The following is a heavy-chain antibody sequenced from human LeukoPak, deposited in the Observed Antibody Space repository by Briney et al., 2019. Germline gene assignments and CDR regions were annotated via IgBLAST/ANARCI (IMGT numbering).Heavy chain of an antibody. CDR2: IYYSGST. D-gene: IGHD5-18*01. Sequence: SETLSLTCAVYGGSFSGYYWSWIRQPPGKGLEWIGYIYYSGSTNYNPSLKSRVTISVDTSKNQFSLKLSSVTAADTAVYYCARGGYSYGYVNYYYYMDVWGKGTTVTVSS. J-gene: IGHJ6*03. V-gene: IGHV4-59*01. CDR1: GGSFSGYY. CDR3: ARGGYSYGYVNYYYYMDV.